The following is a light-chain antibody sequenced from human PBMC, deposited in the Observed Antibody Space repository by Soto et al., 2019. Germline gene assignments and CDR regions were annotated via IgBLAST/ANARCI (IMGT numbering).Light chain of an antibody. CDR1: QTISFS. J-gene: IGKJ1*01. CDR3: QQYHGYSLT. V-gene: IGKV1-5*01. CDR2: DAS. Sequence: EIPMTQSRSTMSASLLDRVKITCGASQTISFSLAWYQQKPGKAPKLLIYDASTLQSGVPSRFSGSESGTEFILTISGLQPDDFATYYCQQYHGYSLTFGQGTKVDI.